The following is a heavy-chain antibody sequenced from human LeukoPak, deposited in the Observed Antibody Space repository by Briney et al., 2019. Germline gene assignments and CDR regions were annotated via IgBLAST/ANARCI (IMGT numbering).Heavy chain of an antibody. CDR2: IYPGDSDT. Sequence: GESLKISCKGSGYRFANYWIGWVRQMPGKGLEWMGIIYPGDSDTRYSPSFQGQVTISADKSITTAYLQWSSLKASDTAMYYCARRLLLPNDFWSGYSYWGQGTLVTVSS. D-gene: IGHD3-3*01. V-gene: IGHV5-51*01. CDR3: ARRLLLPNDFWSGYSY. J-gene: IGHJ4*02. CDR1: GYRFANYW.